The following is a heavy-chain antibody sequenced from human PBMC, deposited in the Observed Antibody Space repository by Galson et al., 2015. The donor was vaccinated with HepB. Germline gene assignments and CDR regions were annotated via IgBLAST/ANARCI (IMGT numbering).Heavy chain of an antibody. CDR1: GFTFSSYG. CDR2: ISNGGINK. D-gene: IGHD6-13*01. CDR3: AKDWEDSSTWEYYYHYMDV. V-gene: IGHV3-30*18. Sequence: SLRLSCAASGFTFSSYGMHWVRQAPGKGLEWVAVISNGGINKYYADSVKGRFTISRDNSKNTLYLQMNSLRAEDTAIYYCAKDWEDSSTWEYYYHYMDVWEKGSTVTVSS. J-gene: IGHJ6*03.